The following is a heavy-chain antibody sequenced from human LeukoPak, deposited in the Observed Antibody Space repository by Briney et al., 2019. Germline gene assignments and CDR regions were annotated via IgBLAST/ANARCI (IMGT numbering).Heavy chain of an antibody. CDR2: INPNSGGT. D-gene: IGHD6-13*01. CDR3: ARDMRRSSSWPGY. CDR1: GYTFTGYY. V-gene: IGHV1-2*02. J-gene: IGHJ4*02. Sequence: ASVKVSCKASGYTFTGYYMHWVRQAPGQGLEWMGWINPNSGGTNYAQKFQGRVTMTRDTSISTAYMELSRLRSDDTAVYYCARDMRRSSSWPGYWGQGTLVTVSS.